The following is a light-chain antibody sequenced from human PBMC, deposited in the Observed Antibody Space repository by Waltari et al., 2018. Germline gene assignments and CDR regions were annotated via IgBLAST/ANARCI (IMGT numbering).Light chain of an antibody. CDR3: QQYNNLQT. Sequence: EIVMTQSPAALSVSPGERATLYCRASQSVTSNLAWYQKKSGHSHRLLIYDASIRATGIPARFSGRGSGTEFTLTISSLQSEDFAVYYCQQYNNLQTFGQGTKLELK. CDR2: DAS. V-gene: IGKV3D-15*01. J-gene: IGKJ2*01. CDR1: QSVTSN.